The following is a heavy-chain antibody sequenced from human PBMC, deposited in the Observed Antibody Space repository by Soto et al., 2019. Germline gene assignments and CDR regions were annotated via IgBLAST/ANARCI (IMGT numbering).Heavy chain of an antibody. CDR2: IYYSGST. CDR3: ARDQSAGPGSGMDV. V-gene: IGHV4-31*03. CDR1: GGSISSGGYY. Sequence: QVQLQESGPGLVKPSQTLSLTCTVSGGSISSGGYYWSWIRQHPGKGLEWIGYIYYSGSTYYNPSLKSRVTISLDTSKNQFSLKLSSVTAADTAVYYCARDQSAGPGSGMDVWGQGTTVTVSS. J-gene: IGHJ6*02. D-gene: IGHD3-10*01.